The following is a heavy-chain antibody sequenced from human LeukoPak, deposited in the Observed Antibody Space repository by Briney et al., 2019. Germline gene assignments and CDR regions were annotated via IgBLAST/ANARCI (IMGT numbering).Heavy chain of an antibody. CDR3: AKDNGSPSLVVVLVATAPDY. J-gene: IGHJ4*02. CDR2: IGTAGDT. V-gene: IGHV3-13*01. Sequence: GGSLRLSCAASGFTFSSYDMHWVRQATGKGMEWISAIGTAGDTYYPGSVKGRFTISRENAKNSLYLQMNSLRAGDTAVYYCAKDNGSPSLVVVLVATAPDYWGQGTLVTVSS. CDR1: GFTFSSYD. D-gene: IGHD2-15*01.